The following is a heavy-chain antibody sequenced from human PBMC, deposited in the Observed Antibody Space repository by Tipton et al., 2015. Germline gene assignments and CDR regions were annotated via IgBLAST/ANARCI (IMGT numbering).Heavy chain of an antibody. D-gene: IGHD5-24*01. V-gene: IGHV4-34*01. CDR1: GGSFSGYY. CDR3: ARDLEHGMDV. Sequence: TLSLTCAVYGGSFSGYYWIWIRQTPGEGLEWIGEINDSGSTNYNPSLKTRVTISGDTSKNQFSLELKSVTAADTAVYYCARDLEHGMDVWGQGTTVTVSS. J-gene: IGHJ6*02. CDR2: INDSGST.